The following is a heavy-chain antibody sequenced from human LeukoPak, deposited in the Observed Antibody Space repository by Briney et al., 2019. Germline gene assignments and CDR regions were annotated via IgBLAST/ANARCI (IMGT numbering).Heavy chain of an antibody. V-gene: IGHV3-23*01. J-gene: IGHJ4*02. CDR1: GFTFSSYA. CDR3: ARDWTHFDY. CDR2: ISGSGGST. Sequence: GGSLRLSCAASGFTFSSYAIHWVRQAPGKGLEWVSAISGSGGSTYYADSVKGRFTISRDNSKNTLYLQMNSLRAEDTAVYYCARDWTHFDYWGQGTLVTVSS. D-gene: IGHD3/OR15-3a*01.